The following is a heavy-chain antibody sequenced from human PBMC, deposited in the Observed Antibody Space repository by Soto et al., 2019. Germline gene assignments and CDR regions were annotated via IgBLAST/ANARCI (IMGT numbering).Heavy chain of an antibody. CDR1: GFTFSSYA. CDR2: ISYDGSNK. D-gene: IGHD2-15*01. V-gene: IGHV3-30-3*01. CDR3: ARDLISCSGGSCYSFDYYYGMGV. Sequence: PRGSLRPSCAASGFTFSSYAMHWVRQAPGKGLEWVAVISYDGSNKYYADSVKGRFTISRDNSKNTLYLQMNSLRAEDTAVYYCARDLISCSGGSCYSFDYYYGMGVWGQGTTVTVSS. J-gene: IGHJ6*02.